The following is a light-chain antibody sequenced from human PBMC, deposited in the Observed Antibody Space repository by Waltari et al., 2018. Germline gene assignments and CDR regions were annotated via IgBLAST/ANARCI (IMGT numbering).Light chain of an antibody. CDR3: SSYTSTSTYI. CDR2: EVS. CDR1: STDVGGYKY. J-gene: IGLJ1*01. Sequence: QSALTQPASVSGSPGQSITIPCTGTSTDVGGYKYVSCYQQHPGKAPRLMIYEVSHRPSGVSNRFSGSKSGNTASLTISGLQTEDEADYYCSSYTSTSTYIFGTGTKVTVL. V-gene: IGLV2-14*01.